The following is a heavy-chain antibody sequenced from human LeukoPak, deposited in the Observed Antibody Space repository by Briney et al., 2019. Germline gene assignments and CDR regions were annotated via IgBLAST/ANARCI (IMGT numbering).Heavy chain of an antibody. D-gene: IGHD1-1*01. V-gene: IGHV1-2*02. J-gene: IGHJ4*02. CDR2: VNPTSGGT. Sequence: GAAVKVSCKTSGYTFTSYYMHWVRQAPGQGLEWMGWVNPTSGGTNYAQKFQGRVTVTTDTSTSTAYMELRGLRSDDTAVYYCARDNDHGTFQAENYWGPGTLVTVSS. CDR1: GYTFTSYY. CDR3: ARDNDHGTFQAENY.